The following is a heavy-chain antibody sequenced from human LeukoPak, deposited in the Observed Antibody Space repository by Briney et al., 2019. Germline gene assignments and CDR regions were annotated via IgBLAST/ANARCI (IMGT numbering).Heavy chain of an antibody. D-gene: IGHD6-19*01. V-gene: IGHV1-69*06. J-gene: IGHJ5*02. CDR3: ATEVKQWLVAGNWFDP. Sequence: SVKVSCKASGGTFSSYAISWVRQAPGQGLEWMGGIIPIFGTANYAQKFQGRVTMTEDTSTDTAYMELSSLRSEDTAVYYCATEVKQWLVAGNWFDPWGQGTLVTVSS. CDR2: IIPIFGTA. CDR1: GGTFSSYA.